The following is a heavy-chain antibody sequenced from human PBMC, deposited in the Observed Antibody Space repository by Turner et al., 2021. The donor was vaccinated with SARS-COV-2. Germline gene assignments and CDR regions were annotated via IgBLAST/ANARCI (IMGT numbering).Heavy chain of an antibody. CDR2: INHSGST. CDR1: GGSFSGYY. J-gene: IGHJ6*02. Sequence: QVQLQQWCAGLLQPSETLSLTCAIFGGSFSGYYWIWIRQPPGKGLEWIGEINHSGSTNYNPSLKSRVTISVETSKNQFSLKLSSVTAADTAVYYCARGIKGVLMSGSYYYYGMDVWGQGTTVTVSS. D-gene: IGHD1-26*01. V-gene: IGHV4-34*01. CDR3: ARGIKGVLMSGSYYYYGMDV.